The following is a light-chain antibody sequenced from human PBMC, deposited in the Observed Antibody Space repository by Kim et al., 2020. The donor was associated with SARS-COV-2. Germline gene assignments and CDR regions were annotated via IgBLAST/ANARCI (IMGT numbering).Light chain of an antibody. V-gene: IGKV3-15*01. CDR2: GAS. CDR1: QSVSSH. CDR3: QQYNKWPWT. J-gene: IGKJ1*01. Sequence: SVSPGERATLSCRACQSVSSHLAWYQPKPGQAPRLLIYGASTRATGMPTRFSGSGSGTEFTLTINSLKSEDFAVYFCQQYNKWPWTFGQGTKWKS.